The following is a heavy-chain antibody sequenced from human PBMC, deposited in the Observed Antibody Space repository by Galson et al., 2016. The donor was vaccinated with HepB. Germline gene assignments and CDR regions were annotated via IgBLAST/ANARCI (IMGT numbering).Heavy chain of an antibody. J-gene: IGHJ4*02. Sequence: SLRLSCAASGFAFNTXAMHXXRQAXXXGLXXVAVXXHDXXXKYXADSXXGRFTISRDNSKKTLHLQXNSQRPGDTAVXYCAKDRGGHFSGSGVAAFFDSWGQGTLVAVSS. CDR2: XXHDXXXK. CDR1: GFAFNTXA. CDR3: AKDRGGHFSGSGVAAFFDS. D-gene: IGHD3-10*01. V-gene: IGHV3-30*18.